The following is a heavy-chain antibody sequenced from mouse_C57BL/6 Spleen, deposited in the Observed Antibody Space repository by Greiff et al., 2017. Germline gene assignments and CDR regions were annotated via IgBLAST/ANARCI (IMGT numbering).Heavy chain of an antibody. Sequence: VQLQQPGAELVKPGASVKMSCKASGYTFTSYWITWVKQRPGQGLEWIGDIYPGSGSTNYNEKFKSKATLTVDTSSSTAYMQLSSLTSEDSAVYYCARPIYYDYDGFAYWGQGTLVTVSA. CDR3: ARPIYYDYDGFAY. CDR2: IYPGSGST. J-gene: IGHJ3*01. CDR1: GYTFTSYW. D-gene: IGHD2-4*01. V-gene: IGHV1-55*01.